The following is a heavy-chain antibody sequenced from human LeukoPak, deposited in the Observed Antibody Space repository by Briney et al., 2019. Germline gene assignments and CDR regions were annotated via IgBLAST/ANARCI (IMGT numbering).Heavy chain of an antibody. J-gene: IGHJ6*03. D-gene: IGHD3-16*01. CDR2: IIPIFGTA. CDR1: GGAFSSYA. Sequence: GASVKVSCKASGGAFSSYAISWVRQAPGQGLEWMGGIIPIFGTANYAQKFQGRVTITADKSTSTAYMELSSLRSEDTAVYYCARGPGGYVDYYYYMDVWGKGTTVTVSS. V-gene: IGHV1-69*06. CDR3: ARGPGGYVDYYYYMDV.